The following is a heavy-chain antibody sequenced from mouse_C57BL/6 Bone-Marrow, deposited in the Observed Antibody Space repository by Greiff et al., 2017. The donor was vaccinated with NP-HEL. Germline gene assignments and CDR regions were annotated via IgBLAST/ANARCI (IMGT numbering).Heavy chain of an antibody. CDR1: GYTFTSYW. V-gene: IGHV1-72*01. CDR2: IDPNSGGT. Sequence: QVQLKQPGAELVKPGASVKLSCKASGYTFTSYWMHWVKQRPGRGLEWIGRIDPNSGGTKYNEKFKSKATLTVDKPSSTAYMQLSSLTSEDSAVYYCARWDTTVVDYYAMDYWGQGTSVTVSS. D-gene: IGHD1-1*01. J-gene: IGHJ4*01. CDR3: ARWDTTVVDYYAMDY.